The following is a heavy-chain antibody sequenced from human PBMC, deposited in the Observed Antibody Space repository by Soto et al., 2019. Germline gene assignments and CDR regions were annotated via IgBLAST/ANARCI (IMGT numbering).Heavy chain of an antibody. CDR3: AKEGLELDFDY. Sequence: EVQLVESGGGLVQPGRSLRLSCAASGFTFDDYAMHWVRQAPGKGLEWVSGISWNSGSIGYADSVKGRFTISRDNAKNSLYLEMNSLRAEDTALYYCAKEGLELDFDYWGQGTLVTVSS. CDR1: GFTFDDYA. V-gene: IGHV3-9*01. J-gene: IGHJ4*02. D-gene: IGHD1-7*01. CDR2: ISWNSGSI.